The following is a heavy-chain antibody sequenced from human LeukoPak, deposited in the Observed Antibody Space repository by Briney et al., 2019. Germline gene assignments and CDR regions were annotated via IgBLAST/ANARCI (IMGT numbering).Heavy chain of an antibody. J-gene: IGHJ4*02. CDR3: VRRVMGAHFDY. D-gene: IGHD1-26*01. Sequence: KTSETLSLTCTVSGGSISSYYWSWIRQPPGKGLEWIGYIYTSGSTNYNPSLKSRVTISVDTSKNQFSLKLSSVTAADTAVYYCVRRVMGAHFDYWGQGTLVTVSS. V-gene: IGHV4-4*09. CDR2: IYTSGST. CDR1: GGSISSYY.